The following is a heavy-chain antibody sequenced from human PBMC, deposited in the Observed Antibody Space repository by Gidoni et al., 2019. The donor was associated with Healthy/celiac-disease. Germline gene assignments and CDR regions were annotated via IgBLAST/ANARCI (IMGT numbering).Heavy chain of an antibody. CDR3: ARHRYGSGSQSDY. D-gene: IGHD3-10*01. Sequence: QVQLQQWGAGLLKPSETLSLTCAVYGGSFSGYYWSWIRQPPGKGLEWIGEINHSGSTNYNPSLKSRVTISVDTSKNQFSLKLSSVTAADTAVYYCARHRYGSGSQSDYWGQGTLVTVSS. CDR2: INHSGST. V-gene: IGHV4-34*01. CDR1: GGSFSGYY. J-gene: IGHJ4*02.